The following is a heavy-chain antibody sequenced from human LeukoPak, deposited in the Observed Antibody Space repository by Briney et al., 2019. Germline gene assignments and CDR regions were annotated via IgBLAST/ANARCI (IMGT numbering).Heavy chain of an antibody. J-gene: IGHJ4*02. CDR1: GGSFSGYY. CDR3: ARDSRGGGPDFDY. Sequence: SETLSLTCAVYGGSFSGYYWSWIRQPPGKGLEWIGEINHSGSTNYNPSLKSRVTISLDTSINQFSLKMTSVTAADTAFYYCARDSRGGGPDFDYWGQGILVTVSS. CDR2: INHSGST. D-gene: IGHD3-16*01. V-gene: IGHV4-34*01.